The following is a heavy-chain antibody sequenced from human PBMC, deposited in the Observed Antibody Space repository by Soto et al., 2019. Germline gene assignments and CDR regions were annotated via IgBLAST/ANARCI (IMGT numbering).Heavy chain of an antibody. D-gene: IGHD2-21*01. V-gene: IGHV3-11*01. CDR3: ARYVGVGGAFDI. J-gene: IGHJ3*02. CDR1: GFRFSDFH. Sequence: QVQLVESGGGLVKPGGSLRLSCAASGFRFSDFHMSWIRQAPGKGLEWISYIRDSGSYVYYANSVKGRLTVSRDNAKNALDLQVSSRSAEDTAVDYCARYVGVGGAFDIWGQGTMVTVSS. CDR2: IRDSGSYV.